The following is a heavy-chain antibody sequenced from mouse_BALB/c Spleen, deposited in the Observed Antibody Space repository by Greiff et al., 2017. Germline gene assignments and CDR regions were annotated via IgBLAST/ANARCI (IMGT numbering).Heavy chain of an antibody. CDR2: ISSGGST. Sequence: EVQLVESGGGLVKPGGSLQLSCAASGFTFSSYAMSWVRQTPEKRLEWVASISSGGSTYYPDSVKGRFTISRDNARNILYLQMSSLRSEDTAMYYCARGLITTVMDYWGQGTSVTVAS. CDR1: GFTFSSYA. CDR3: ARGLITTVMDY. J-gene: IGHJ4*01. D-gene: IGHD1-1*01. V-gene: IGHV5-6-5*01.